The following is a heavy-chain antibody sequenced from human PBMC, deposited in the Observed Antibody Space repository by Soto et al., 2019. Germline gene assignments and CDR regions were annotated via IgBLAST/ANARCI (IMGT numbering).Heavy chain of an antibody. V-gene: IGHV4-31*03. CDR1: GGSISSGGYY. J-gene: IGHJ5*02. Sequence: QVQLQESGPGLVKPSQTLSLTCTVSGGSISSGGYYWSWIRQHPGKGLEWIGYIYYSGSTYYNPSLKRRVTISVDTSKNQFSLKLSSVTAADTAVYYCARDRGEYDFWSGRENWFDPWGQGTLVTVSS. CDR2: IYYSGST. D-gene: IGHD3-3*01. CDR3: ARDRGEYDFWSGRENWFDP.